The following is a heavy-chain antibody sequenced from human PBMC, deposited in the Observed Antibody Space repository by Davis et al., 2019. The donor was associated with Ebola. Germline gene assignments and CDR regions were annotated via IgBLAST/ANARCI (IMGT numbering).Heavy chain of an antibody. CDR3: AVYTVVVTDIRAEYFQH. CDR1: GDSISSSNW. Sequence: MPGGSLRLSCAVSGDSISSSNWWSWVRQPPGKGLEWIGEIFHGGTTNYNPPLKSRVTISVDTSKNQFSLKLSSVTAADTAVYYCAVYTVVVTDIRAEYFQHWGQGTLATVSS. CDR2: IFHGGTT. J-gene: IGHJ1*01. V-gene: IGHV4-4*02. D-gene: IGHD2-21*02.